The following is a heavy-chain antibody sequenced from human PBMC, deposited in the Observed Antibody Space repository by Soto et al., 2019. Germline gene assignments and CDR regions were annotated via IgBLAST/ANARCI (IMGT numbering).Heavy chain of an antibody. J-gene: IGHJ4*02. Sequence: EVELLESGGGLVQPGGSLRLSCVASRFTFTSYAMSWVRQAPGKGLEWVAAISASGGATIHADSVKGRLTISRDNSKNTLYLQMNSLRGEDTAVYYCAKDVEGGSLFRGAFDYWGQGTQVTVSS. CDR2: ISASGGAT. CDR3: AKDVEGGSLFRGAFDY. D-gene: IGHD1-26*01. V-gene: IGHV3-23*01. CDR1: RFTFTSYA.